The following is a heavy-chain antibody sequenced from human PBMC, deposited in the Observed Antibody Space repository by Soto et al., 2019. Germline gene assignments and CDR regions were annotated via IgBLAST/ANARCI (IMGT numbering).Heavy chain of an antibody. J-gene: IGHJ6*02. D-gene: IGHD2-15*01. Sequence: GGSLRLSCAASGFTFSSYSMNWVRQAPGKGLEWVSSISSSSSYIYYADSVKGRFTISRDNAKNSLYLQMNSLRAEDTAVYYCAREDYCSGGSCSGGNYYGMDVWGQGTTVTVSS. CDR1: GFTFSSYS. V-gene: IGHV3-21*01. CDR2: ISSSSSYI. CDR3: AREDYCSGGSCSGGNYYGMDV.